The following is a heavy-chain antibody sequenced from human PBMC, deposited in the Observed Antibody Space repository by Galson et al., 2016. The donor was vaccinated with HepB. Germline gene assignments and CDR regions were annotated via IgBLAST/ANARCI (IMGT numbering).Heavy chain of an antibody. CDR2: IFYTRTT. CDR3: ARLMTRMPYYFDY. CDR1: GGSIRSGSFY. D-gene: IGHD4-11*01. V-gene: IGHV4-39*01. Sequence: SETLSLTCTVSGGSIRSGSFYWGWIRQPPGKGLEWIATIFYTRTTYPNPSLKSRVTISVETSNNQFSLKRNSVTAADTVLYYCARLMTRMPYYFDYWGQGSLVTVSS. J-gene: IGHJ4*02.